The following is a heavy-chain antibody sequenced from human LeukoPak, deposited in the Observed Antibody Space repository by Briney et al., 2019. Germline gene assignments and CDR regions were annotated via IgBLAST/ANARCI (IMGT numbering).Heavy chain of an antibody. J-gene: IGHJ4*02. Sequence: GGSLRLSCTASGFTFSDYWMYWVRQAPGKGLVWVSRIKSDGTGILYEDFAEGRFTISGDNAKNALYLQMTSLREVDTAVYYCVRGQTIDYWGQGTLVTVSS. CDR3: VRGQTIDY. CDR1: GFTFSDYW. V-gene: IGHV3-74*03. D-gene: IGHD3-10*01. CDR2: IKSDGTGI.